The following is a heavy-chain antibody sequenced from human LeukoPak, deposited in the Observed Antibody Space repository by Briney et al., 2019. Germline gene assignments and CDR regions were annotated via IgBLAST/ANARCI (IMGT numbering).Heavy chain of an antibody. CDR3: AREDDYGANSYDY. Sequence: ASVKVSRKASGYTFTGYYMHWVRQAPGQGLEWMGWINPNSGGTNYAQKFQGRVTMTRDTSISTAYMELSRLRSDDTAVYYCAREDDYGANSYDYWGQGTLVTVSS. CDR2: INPNSGGT. CDR1: GYTFTGYY. J-gene: IGHJ4*02. V-gene: IGHV1-2*02. D-gene: IGHD4-23*01.